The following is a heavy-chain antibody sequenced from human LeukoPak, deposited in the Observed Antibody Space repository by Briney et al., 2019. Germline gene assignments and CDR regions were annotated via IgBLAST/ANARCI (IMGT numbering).Heavy chain of an antibody. D-gene: IGHD5-18*01. CDR3: AKLPDTYYFDY. CDR1: GFTVSSNY. V-gene: IGHV3-66*04. CDR2: IYSGGST. J-gene: IGHJ4*02. Sequence: GGSLRLSCAASGFTVSSNYMSWVRQAPGKGLEWVSVIYSGGSTYYADSVKGRFTISRDNSKNTLYLQMNSLRVEDTAVYYCAKLPDTYYFDYWGQGTLVTVSS.